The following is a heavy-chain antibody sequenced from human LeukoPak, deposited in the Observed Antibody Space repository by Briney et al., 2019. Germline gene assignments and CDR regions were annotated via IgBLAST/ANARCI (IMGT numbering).Heavy chain of an antibody. V-gene: IGHV1-69*13. Sequence: ASVKVSCKASGGTFSSYAISWVRQAPGQGLEWMGGIIPIFGTANYAQKFQGRVTITADESTSTAYMELSSLRSEDTAVYYCARDRVVVVPAAIVDYYYYYMDVWGKGTTVTVSS. J-gene: IGHJ6*03. CDR1: GGTFSSYA. CDR2: IIPIFGTA. CDR3: ARDRVVVVPAAIVDYYYYYMDV. D-gene: IGHD2-2*01.